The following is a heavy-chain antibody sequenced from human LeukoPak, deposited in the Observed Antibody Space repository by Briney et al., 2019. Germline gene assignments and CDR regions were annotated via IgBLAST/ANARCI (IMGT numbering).Heavy chain of an antibody. D-gene: IGHD2-15*01. V-gene: IGHV4-34*01. Sequence: SETLSLTCAVYGGSFSGYYWSWIRQPPGKGLEWIGEINHSGSTNYNPSLKSRVTISVDASKNQFSLKLSSVTAADTAVYYCARDSYRIVVVVAATEVYNWFDPWGQGTLVTVSS. CDR3: ARDSYRIVVVVAATEVYNWFDP. CDR2: INHSGST. CDR1: GGSFSGYY. J-gene: IGHJ5*02.